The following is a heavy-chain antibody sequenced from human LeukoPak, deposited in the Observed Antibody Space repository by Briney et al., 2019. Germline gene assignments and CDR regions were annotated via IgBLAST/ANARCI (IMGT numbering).Heavy chain of an antibody. CDR3: AELGITMIGGG. CDR1: GFTFSDYN. V-gene: IGHV3-11*04. J-gene: IGHJ6*04. D-gene: IGHD3-10*02. CDR2: ISRSGSNT. Sequence: PGGSLRLSCAASGFTFSDYNMRWIRQAPGKGLEWVSSISRSGSNTYYADSVKGRFTIARDNSKNTLYLQMNSLRAEDTAVYYCAELGITMIGGGWVKGTTVTNSS.